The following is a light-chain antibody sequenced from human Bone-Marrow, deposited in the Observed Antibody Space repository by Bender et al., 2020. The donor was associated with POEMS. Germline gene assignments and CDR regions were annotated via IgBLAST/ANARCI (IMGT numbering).Light chain of an antibody. V-gene: IGLV2-14*02. Sequence: ALTQPASVSGSPGQSSTISCTGTSSDVGSYNLVSWYQQHPGKAPKLLIYEVTKRPSGVPDRFSGSQSGNTASLTVSGLQTEDEADYYCSSYSSTTTMWLFGGGTKLTVL. CDR2: EVT. J-gene: IGLJ2*01. CDR1: SSDVGSYNL. CDR3: SSYSSTTTMWL.